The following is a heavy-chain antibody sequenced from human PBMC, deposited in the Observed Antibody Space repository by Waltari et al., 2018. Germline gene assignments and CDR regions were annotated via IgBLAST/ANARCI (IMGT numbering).Heavy chain of an antibody. CDR1: GASLYSHY. CDR2: FYYSGGP. J-gene: IGHJ4*02. CDR3: ARSTSGYYSPFDS. Sequence: QVQLQESGPGLVKPSETLSLTCPVPGASLYSHYWSWIRQPPGKGLEWLGSFYYSGGPNYNPSLQGRVSISLHTSKNEVSLKLTSVTAADTAVYYCARSTSGYYSPFDSWGQGTLVTVSS. D-gene: IGHD3-22*01. V-gene: IGHV4-59*08.